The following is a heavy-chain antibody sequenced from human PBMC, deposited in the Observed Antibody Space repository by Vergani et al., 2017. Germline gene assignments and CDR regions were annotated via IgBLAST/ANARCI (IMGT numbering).Heavy chain of an antibody. V-gene: IGHV4-34*01. Sequence: QVQLQQWGAGLLKPSETLSLTCAVYGGSFSGYYWSWIRQPPGKGLEWIGEINHSGSTNYNPSLKSRVTISVDTSKNQFSLKLSSVTAADTAVYYCARVLKVGATGRFDYWGQGTLVTVSS. CDR3: ARVLKVGATGRFDY. CDR1: GGSFSGYY. CDR2: INHSGST. D-gene: IGHD1-26*01. J-gene: IGHJ4*02.